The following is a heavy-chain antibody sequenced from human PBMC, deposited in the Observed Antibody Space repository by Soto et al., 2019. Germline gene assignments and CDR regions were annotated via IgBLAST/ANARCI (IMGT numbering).Heavy chain of an antibody. Sequence: SQALSLTCSISWASFSSSTATWNWIRQSPSRGLEWLGRTYYRSTWYNDYADSVKGRITINADTSKNHFSLQLHSVAPEDTAVFYCARSLGSAWSFLFDYWGQGTLVTVSS. CDR2: TYYRSTWYN. CDR1: WASFSSSTAT. CDR3: ARSLGSAWSFLFDY. J-gene: IGHJ4*02. V-gene: IGHV6-1*01. D-gene: IGHD6-19*01.